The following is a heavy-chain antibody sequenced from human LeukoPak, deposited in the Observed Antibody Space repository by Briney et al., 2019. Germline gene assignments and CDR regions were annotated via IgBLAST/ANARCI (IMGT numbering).Heavy chain of an antibody. Sequence: ASVKVSCKASGYTFTSYYMHWVRQAPGQGLEWMGIINPSGGSTSYAQKFQGRVTMTRDMSTSTVYMELSSLRPEDTAVYYCARGRTTVVTRPWGQGTLVNVSS. CDR3: ARGRTTVVTRP. V-gene: IGHV1-46*01. CDR1: GYTFTSYY. D-gene: IGHD4-23*01. CDR2: INPSGGST. J-gene: IGHJ5*02.